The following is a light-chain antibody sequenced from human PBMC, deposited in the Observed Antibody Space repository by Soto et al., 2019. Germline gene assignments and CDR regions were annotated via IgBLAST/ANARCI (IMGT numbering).Light chain of an antibody. V-gene: IGKV3-20*01. J-gene: IGKJ1*01. CDR1: QIVSISY. Sequence: MVLTQSPCTLSLSPGERATLSCRASQIVSISYLAWHQQKPGQAPRLLIYGASSRATGIPDRFSGSGSGTDFTLTISRLEPEDFAVYYCQQYGSSPVTFGQGTKVDIK. CDR2: GAS. CDR3: QQYGSSPVT.